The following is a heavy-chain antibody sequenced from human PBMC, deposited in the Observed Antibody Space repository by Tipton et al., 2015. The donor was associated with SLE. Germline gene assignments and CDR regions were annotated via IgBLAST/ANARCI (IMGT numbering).Heavy chain of an antibody. CDR3: ARREDYYYYGMDV. V-gene: IGHV4-34*01. CDR2: INHSGST. CDR1: GGSFSGYY. J-gene: IGHJ6*02. Sequence: TLSLTCAVYGGSFSGYYWSWIRQPPGKGLEWIGEINHSGSTDYNPSLKSRVTISVDTSKNQFSLKLSSVTAADTAVYYCARREDYYYYGMDVWGQGTTVTVSS.